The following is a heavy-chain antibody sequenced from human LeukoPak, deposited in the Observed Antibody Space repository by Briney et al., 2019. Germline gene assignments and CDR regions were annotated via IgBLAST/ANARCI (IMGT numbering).Heavy chain of an antibody. CDR2: IYYSGST. J-gene: IGHJ5*02. CDR3: ARVPGPNWFDP. Sequence: SETLSLTCTVSGGSISSYYWSWIRQPPGKGREWIGYIYYSGSTNYNPSPKSRVTISVDTSKNQFSLKLSSVTAADTAVYFCARVPGPNWFDPWGQGTLVTVSS. CDR1: GGSISSYY. V-gene: IGHV4-59*08.